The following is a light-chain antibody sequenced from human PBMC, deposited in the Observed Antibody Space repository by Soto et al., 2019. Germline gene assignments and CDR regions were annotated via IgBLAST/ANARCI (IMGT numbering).Light chain of an antibody. CDR2: KAS. CDR3: QQYNTYSTWT. J-gene: IGKJ1*01. CDR1: QTISSW. Sequence: DIQMTQSPSTLSGSVGDRVTITCRASQTISSWLAWYQQKPGKAPKLLIYKASTLKSGVPSRFSGSGSGTEFTLTISSLQPDDFATYYCQQYNTYSTWTFGQGTKVEIQ. V-gene: IGKV1-5*03.